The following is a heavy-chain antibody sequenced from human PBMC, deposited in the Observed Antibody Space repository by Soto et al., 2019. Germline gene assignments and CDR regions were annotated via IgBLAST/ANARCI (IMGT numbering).Heavy chain of an antibody. D-gene: IGHD3-3*01. CDR2: ISYDGSNK. CDR3: ARTPITIFGVVRN. V-gene: IGHV3-30-3*01. CDR1: GFTFSSYA. Sequence: QVQLVESGGGVVQPGRSLRLSCAGSGFTFSSYAMHWVRQAPGEGLEWVAVISYDGSNKYYADSVKGRFTISRDNSKNTLYLQMISLSAEDTAVYYCARTPITIFGVVRNWGQGTLVTVSS. J-gene: IGHJ4*02.